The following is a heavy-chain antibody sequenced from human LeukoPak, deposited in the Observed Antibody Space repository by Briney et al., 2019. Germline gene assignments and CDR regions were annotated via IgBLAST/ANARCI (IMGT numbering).Heavy chain of an antibody. J-gene: IGHJ4*02. V-gene: IGHV3-23*01. CDR3: AKSAGAHYFDY. Sequence: QPGGSPRLSCAASGFTFSTYAMSWVRQAPGKRLERVATISGGGGTTYSGDPIQGRFTIPRDNSENTVFLQMNSLRADDTAVYYCAKSAGAHYFDYWGQGVLVTVSS. CDR2: ISGGGGTT. D-gene: IGHD3-10*01. CDR1: GFTFSTYA.